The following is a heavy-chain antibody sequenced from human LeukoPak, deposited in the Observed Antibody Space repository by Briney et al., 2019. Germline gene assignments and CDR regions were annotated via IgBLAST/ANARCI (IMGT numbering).Heavy chain of an antibody. CDR1: GYTFTGYY. D-gene: IGHD3-3*01. CDR3: ARVMAELRFLESGGDAFDI. V-gene: IGHV1-2*02. CDR2: INPNSGGT. J-gene: IGHJ3*02. Sequence: ASVKVSCKASGYTFTGYYMHWIRQAPGQGLEWMGWINPNSGGTNYAQKFQGRVTMTRDTSISTAYMELSRLRSDDTAVYYCARVMAELRFLESGGDAFDIWGQGTMVTVSS.